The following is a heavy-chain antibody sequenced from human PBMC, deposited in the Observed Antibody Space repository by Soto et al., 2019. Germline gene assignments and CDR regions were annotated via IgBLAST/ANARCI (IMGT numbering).Heavy chain of an antibody. CDR3: ARELMVRGVMLFDY. CDR1: GFTFSSYS. Sequence: LRLSCAASGFTFSSYSMNWVRQAPGKGLEWVSYISSSSSTIYYADSVKGRFTISRDNAKNSLYLQMNSLRAEDTAVYYCARELMVRGVMLFDYWGQGTLVTVSS. CDR2: ISSSSSTI. D-gene: IGHD3-10*01. J-gene: IGHJ4*02. V-gene: IGHV3-48*01.